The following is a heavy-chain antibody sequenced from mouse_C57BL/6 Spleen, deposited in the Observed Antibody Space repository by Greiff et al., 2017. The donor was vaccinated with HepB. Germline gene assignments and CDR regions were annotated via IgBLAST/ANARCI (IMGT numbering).Heavy chain of an antibody. D-gene: IGHD2-1*01. CDR3: ARRGNYTPYYFDY. CDR1: GYTFTGYW. V-gene: IGHV1-9*01. Sequence: VQRVESGAELLKPGASVKLSCKATGYTFTGYWIEWVKQRPGHGLEWIGEILPGSGSTNYNEKFKGKATFTADTSSNTAYMQLSSLTTEESAIYYCARRGNYTPYYFDYWGQGTTLTVSS. CDR2: ILPGSGST. J-gene: IGHJ2*01.